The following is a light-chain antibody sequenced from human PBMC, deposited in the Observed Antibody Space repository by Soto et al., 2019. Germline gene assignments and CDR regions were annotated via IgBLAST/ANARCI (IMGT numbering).Light chain of an antibody. V-gene: IGLV2-14*01. Sequence: QSALAQPASVSGSPGQSITISCTGTTSDVGNYNYVSRFQQHPGKPPKLMIYEVTNRPSGVSNRFSGSKAGITASLTISGLQAEDEADYYCSSYTTSTTLVFGTGTKVTVL. CDR1: TSDVGNYNY. J-gene: IGLJ1*01. CDR3: SSYTTSTTLV. CDR2: EVT.